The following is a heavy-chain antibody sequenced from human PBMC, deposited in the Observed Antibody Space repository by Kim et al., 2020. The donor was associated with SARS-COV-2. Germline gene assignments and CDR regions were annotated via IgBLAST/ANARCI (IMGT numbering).Heavy chain of an antibody. Sequence: SETLSLTCIVSGGSISRGGYHWSWIRQHPGKGLEWIGYIYYSGSISYIPSYNPSLKSRVAILLDTSTNQFSLKPTTVTAADTAEYDCARGPIWFGELGWFDYWGQGTLVTVSS. D-gene: IGHD3-10*01. J-gene: IGHJ5*01. CDR3: ARGPIWFGELGWFDY. CDR2: IYYSGSISYIP. CDR1: GGSISRGGYH. V-gene: IGHV4-31*03.